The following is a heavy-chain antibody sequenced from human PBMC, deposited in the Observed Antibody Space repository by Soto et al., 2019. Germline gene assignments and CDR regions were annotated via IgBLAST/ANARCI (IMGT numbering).Heavy chain of an antibody. CDR1: GFTFSNHA. D-gene: IGHD2-15*01. CDR3: ARGPRAASFYYMDV. Sequence: EVQLLESGGGLVQPGGSLRLSCAGSGFTFSNHAMNWVRQAPGKGLEWVSVITGSGSATYYADSVKGRFTTSRDNSKNTLYVQLNSLKGDSTATYYCARGPRAASFYYMDVWGKGTTVTVSS. CDR2: ITGSGSAT. V-gene: IGHV3-23*01. J-gene: IGHJ6*03.